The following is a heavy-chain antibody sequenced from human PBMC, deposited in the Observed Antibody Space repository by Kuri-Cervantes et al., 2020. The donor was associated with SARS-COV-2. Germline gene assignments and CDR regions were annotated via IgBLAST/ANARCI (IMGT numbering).Heavy chain of an antibody. CDR1: GFTFSSYW. Sequence: GGSLRLSCAASGFTFSSYWMHWVRQAPGKGLVWVSRINSDGSSTSYADSVKGRFTISRDNAKNTLYLQMNSLRAEDTAVYYCARLRVAAAGDPWGQGTLGTVSS. J-gene: IGHJ5*02. CDR3: ARLRVAAAGDP. V-gene: IGHV3-74*01. D-gene: IGHD6-13*01. CDR2: INSDGSST.